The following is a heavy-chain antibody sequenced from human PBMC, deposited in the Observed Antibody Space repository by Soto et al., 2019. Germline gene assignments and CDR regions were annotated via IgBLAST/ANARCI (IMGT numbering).Heavy chain of an antibody. CDR2: ISGQIAKT. V-gene: IGHV1-18*04. Sequence: QVQLVQSGPELKKPGASVKVSCKASGYSFHNFGIVWVRQAPGQGLEWMGWISGQIAKTNYAQKFQGKVTMTTDTSTSTAYMELTTLTSDDTAMYYCARGPPSGSFSLTPRYWGQGTLVTVSS. J-gene: IGHJ4*02. CDR3: ARGPPSGSFSLTPRY. D-gene: IGHD1-26*01. CDR1: GYSFHNFG.